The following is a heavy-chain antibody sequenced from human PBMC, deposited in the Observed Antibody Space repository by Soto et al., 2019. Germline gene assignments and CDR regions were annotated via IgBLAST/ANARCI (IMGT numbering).Heavy chain of an antibody. CDR2: ISGSSSYI. D-gene: IGHD2-2*02. V-gene: IGHV3-21*01. J-gene: IGHJ4*02. CDR3: ARDSRWDQEEYCSSTSCYSGFDY. Sequence: GGSLRLSCSASGFTFSSYAMSWVRQAPGKGLEWVSAISGSSSYIYYADSVKGRFTISRDNAKNSLYLQMNSLRAEDTAVYYCARDSRWDQEEYCSSTSCYSGFDYWGQGTLVTVSS. CDR1: GFTFSSYA.